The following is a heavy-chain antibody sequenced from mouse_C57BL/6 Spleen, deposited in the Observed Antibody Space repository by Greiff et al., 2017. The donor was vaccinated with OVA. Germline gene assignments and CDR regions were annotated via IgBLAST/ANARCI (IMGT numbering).Heavy chain of an antibody. V-gene: IGHV1-55*01. CDR2: IYPGSGST. Sequence: VQLQQPGAELVKPGASVKMSCKASGYTFTSYWITWVKQRPGQGLEWIGDIYPGSGSTNYNEKFKSKATLTVDTSSSTAYMQLSSLTSEDSAVYYCALIYDGYYWFAYWGQGTLVTVSA. D-gene: IGHD2-3*01. J-gene: IGHJ3*01. CDR1: GYTFTSYW. CDR3: ALIYDGYYWFAY.